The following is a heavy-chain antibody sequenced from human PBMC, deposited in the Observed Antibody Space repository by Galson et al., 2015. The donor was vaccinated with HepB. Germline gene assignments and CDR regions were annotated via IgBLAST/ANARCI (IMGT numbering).Heavy chain of an antibody. CDR1: GFTFSSFA. V-gene: IGHV3-30-3*01. CDR2: ISYDGFNK. D-gene: IGHD6-19*01. Sequence: LRLSCAASGFTFSSFALVWVRQAPGKGLEWVAVISYDGFNKYYADSVKGRFTISRDNSRDTLYLQMNSLRAEDTALYYCARDNGAVANPYYFDYWGQGTLVTVSS. CDR3: ARDNGAVANPYYFDY. J-gene: IGHJ4*02.